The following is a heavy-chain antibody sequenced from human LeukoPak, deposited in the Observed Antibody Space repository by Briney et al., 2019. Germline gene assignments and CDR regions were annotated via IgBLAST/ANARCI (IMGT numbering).Heavy chain of an antibody. J-gene: IGHJ6*02. CDR1: GFTVSSNY. Sequence: GGSLRLSCAASGFTVSSNYMSWVRQAPGKGLEWVSVIYSGGSTYYADSVRGRFTISRDNSKNTLYLQMNSLRAEDTAVYYCARDIVVWSVAGPYYYYYGMDVWGQGTTVTVSS. CDR2: IYSGGST. D-gene: IGHD6-19*01. CDR3: ARDIVVWSVAGPYYYYYGMDV. V-gene: IGHV3-53*01.